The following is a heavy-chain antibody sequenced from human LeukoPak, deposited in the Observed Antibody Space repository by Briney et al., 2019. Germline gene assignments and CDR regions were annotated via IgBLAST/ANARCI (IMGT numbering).Heavy chain of an antibody. CDR3: ARDRSAGYSGYDCVDH. CDR2: ISSSGNTI. CDR1: GFTFSDYY. Sequence: GGSLRLSCAASGFTFSDYYMSWIRQAPGKGLEWVSYISSSGNTILYADSVKGRFTVSRDNTKNSLYLQMNSLRAEDTAVYYCARDRSAGYSGYDCVDHWGQGALVTVSS. D-gene: IGHD5-12*01. J-gene: IGHJ4*02. V-gene: IGHV3-11*01.